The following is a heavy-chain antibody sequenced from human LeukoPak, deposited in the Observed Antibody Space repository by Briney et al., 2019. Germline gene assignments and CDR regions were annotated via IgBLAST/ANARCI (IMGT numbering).Heavy chain of an antibody. CDR1: GYSISSGYY. V-gene: IGHV4-38-2*02. CDR2: IYHSGST. D-gene: IGHD3-9*01. Sequence: SETLSLTCTVSGYSISSGYYWGWIRQPPGKGLEWIGSIYHSGSTYYNPSLKSRVTISVDTSKNQFSLKLSSVTAADTAVYYCARVGTYYDILTGYYSSGPDYWGQGTLVTVSS. CDR3: ARVGTYYDILTGYYSSGPDY. J-gene: IGHJ4*02.